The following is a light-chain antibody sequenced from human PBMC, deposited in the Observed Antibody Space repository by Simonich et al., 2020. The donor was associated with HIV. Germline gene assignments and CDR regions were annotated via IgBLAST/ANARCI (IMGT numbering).Light chain of an antibody. CDR3: QQYNNWPLF. V-gene: IGKV3-15*01. Sequence: EIVMMQSPATLSVSPGERATLSCRASQGVTSNLAWYQQKPGQAPMLLIYGASTRATGIPARFSGSGSGTEFTLTITSMQAEDFAVYYCQQYNNWPLFFGQGTKVEIK. CDR1: QGVTSN. J-gene: IGKJ2*01. CDR2: GAS.